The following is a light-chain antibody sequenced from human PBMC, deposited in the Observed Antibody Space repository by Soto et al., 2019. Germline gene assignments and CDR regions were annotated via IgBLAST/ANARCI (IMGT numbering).Light chain of an antibody. CDR3: QQYDNWPWT. CDR1: QSISGT. J-gene: IGKJ1*01. CDR2: GAS. V-gene: IGKV3-15*01. Sequence: EIVITQAPATLSVSPGGRATLSCRASQSISGTLAWYQQKPGQAPRLLIYGASTRAAGFPARFSGSGSGTDFTLTISSLQSEDFAVYYCQQYDNWPWTLGQGTKVDIK.